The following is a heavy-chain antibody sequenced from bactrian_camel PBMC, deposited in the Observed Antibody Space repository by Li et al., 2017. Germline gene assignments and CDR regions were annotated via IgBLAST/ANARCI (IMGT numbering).Heavy chain of an antibody. CDR2: IYAGGGTP. CDR3: ATDSPAACEYCSGGYCSLLLGY. V-gene: IGHV3S1*01. Sequence: HVQLVESGGGSVQAGGSLNVSCVASGVTRNAYCIGWFRQAPGSEREGVASIYAGGGTPHYADSVKGRFTISQDAATKVLYLHMNDLKPEDTAIYYCATDSPAACEYCSGGYCSLLLGYRGQGTQVTVS. CDR1: GVTRNAYC. J-gene: IGHJ6*01. D-gene: IGHD2*01.